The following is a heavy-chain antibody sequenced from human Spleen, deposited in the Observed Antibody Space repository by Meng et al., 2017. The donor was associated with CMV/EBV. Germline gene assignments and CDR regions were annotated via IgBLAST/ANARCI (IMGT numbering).Heavy chain of an antibody. D-gene: IGHD3-3*01. V-gene: IGHV4-59*01. CDR1: GGSISSYY. CDR2: IYYSGST. CDR3: ARGRGDDLWSGFYYYFDN. J-gene: IGHJ4*02. Sequence: SETLSLTCTVSGGSISSYYWSWIRQPPGKGLEWIGYIYYSGSTNYNPSLKSRVTMSVDTSRSQFSLNLTSVTAADTATYFCARGRGDDLWSGFYYYFDNWGQGALVTVSS.